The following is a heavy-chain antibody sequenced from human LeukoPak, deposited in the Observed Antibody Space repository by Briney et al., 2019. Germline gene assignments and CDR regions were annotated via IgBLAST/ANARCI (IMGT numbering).Heavy chain of an antibody. J-gene: IGHJ6*02. CDR1: GYTFTSYG. CDR2: ISAYNGNT. D-gene: IGHD5-24*01. Sequence: ASVKVSCKASGYTFTSYGISWVRQAPGQGLEWMGWISAYNGNTNYAQKLQGRVTMTTDTSTSTAYMELRSLRSDDTAVYYCARDSVEMATTWSRFLDYYYGMDVWGQGTTVTVSS. V-gene: IGHV1-18*01. CDR3: ARDSVEMATTWSRFLDYYYGMDV.